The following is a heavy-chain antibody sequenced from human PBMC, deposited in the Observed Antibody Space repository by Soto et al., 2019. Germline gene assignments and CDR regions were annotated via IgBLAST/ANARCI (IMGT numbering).Heavy chain of an antibody. J-gene: IGHJ6*02. CDR3: AKGGTDSSGHCEDGDGMDG. CDR2: ISASVNST. V-gene: IGHV3-23*01. Sequence: EVQLLESGGGLVQPGGSLTLSCAASGFTLSNYAMYWVRQAPGKGLEWVSAISASVNSTHYADSVQGRFTISRDISKNTLFLQMNSLGVDDTAVYYCAKGGTDSSGHCEDGDGMDGWGQGTTVTVSS. CDR1: GFTLSNYA. D-gene: IGHD3-22*01.